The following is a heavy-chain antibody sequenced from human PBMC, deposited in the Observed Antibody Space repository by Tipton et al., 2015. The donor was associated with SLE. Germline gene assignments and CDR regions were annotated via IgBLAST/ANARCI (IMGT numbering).Heavy chain of an antibody. CDR3: ARTQYTFGGVIAPFDY. CDR2: MYYSGTT. V-gene: IGHV4-39*07. D-gene: IGHD3-16*02. Sequence: TLSLTCNVSGGSISSSSYYWGWIRQPPGKGLEWIGSMYYSGTTYYNPSLKSRVTISVDTSKNQFSLKLSSVTAADTAVYYCARTQYTFGGVIAPFDYWGQGTLVTVSS. J-gene: IGHJ4*02. CDR1: GGSISSSSYY.